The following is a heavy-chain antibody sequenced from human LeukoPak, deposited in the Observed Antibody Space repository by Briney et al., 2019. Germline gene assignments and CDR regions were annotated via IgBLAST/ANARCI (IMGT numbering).Heavy chain of an antibody. D-gene: IGHD3-3*01. V-gene: IGHV4-34*01. CDR2: INHSGST. J-gene: IGHJ5*02. CDR1: GGSFSGYY. Sequence: SETLSLTCAVYGGSFSGYYWSWIRQPPGKGLEWIGEINHSGSTNYNPSLKSRVTISVDTSKNQFSLKLSSVTAADTAVYYCARAQSGLTIFGVVRGAIHNWFDPWGQGTLVTVSS. CDR3: ARAQSGLTIFGVVRGAIHNWFDP.